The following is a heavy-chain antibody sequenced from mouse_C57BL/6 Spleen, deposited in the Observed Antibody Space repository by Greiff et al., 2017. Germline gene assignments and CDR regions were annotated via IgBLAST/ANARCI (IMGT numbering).Heavy chain of an antibody. CDR1: GFSLTSYG. D-gene: IGHD3-3*01. CDR3: ARRDSFYAIDY. CDR2: IWSGGST. V-gene: IGHV2-2*01. Sequence: QVQLKQSGPGLVQPSQSLSITCKVSGFSLTSYGVHWVRQSPGKGLEWLGVIWSGGSTDYNAAFISRLSSSKDNSKSQVFLKMNSLQADDTAIYYCARRDSFYAIDYWGQGTSVTVSS. J-gene: IGHJ4*01.